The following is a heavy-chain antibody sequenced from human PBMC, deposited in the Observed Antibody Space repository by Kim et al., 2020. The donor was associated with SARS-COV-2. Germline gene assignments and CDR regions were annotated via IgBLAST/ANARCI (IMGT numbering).Heavy chain of an antibody. CDR2: GTT. V-gene: IGHV3-15*01. D-gene: IGHD6-19*01. Sequence: GTTDYAAPVKGRFTISRDDSKNTLYLQMNSLKTEDTAVYYCTTDYSSGRAWGQGTLVTVSS. CDR3: TTDYSSGRA. J-gene: IGHJ5*02.